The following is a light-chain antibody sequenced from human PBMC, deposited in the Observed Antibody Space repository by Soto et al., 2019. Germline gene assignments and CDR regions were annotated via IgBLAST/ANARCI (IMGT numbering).Light chain of an antibody. Sequence: DIQMTQSPSTLSASVGDRVTITCWASQSISSWLAWYQQKPGRAPKLLIYDASNLEAGVPSRFRGSGSGTDFTFTISRLQPEDIATYYCQQYENLPTFGQGTRLEIK. J-gene: IGKJ5*01. CDR3: QQYENLPT. V-gene: IGKV1-33*01. CDR1: QSISSW. CDR2: DAS.